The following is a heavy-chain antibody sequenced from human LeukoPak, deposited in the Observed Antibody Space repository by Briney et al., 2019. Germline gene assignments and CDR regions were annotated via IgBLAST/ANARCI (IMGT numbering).Heavy chain of an antibody. CDR2: IYHSGST. D-gene: IGHD4-23*01. CDR1: GGSISSGGYS. CDR3: ARGATVVTQGYWYFDL. V-gene: IGHV4-30-2*01. J-gene: IGHJ2*01. Sequence: SETLSLTCAVSGGSISSGGYSWSWIRQPPGKGLEWIGYIYHSGSTYYNPSLKSRVTISVDRSKNQFSLKLSSVTAADTAVYYCARGATVVTQGYWYFDLWGRGTLVTVSS.